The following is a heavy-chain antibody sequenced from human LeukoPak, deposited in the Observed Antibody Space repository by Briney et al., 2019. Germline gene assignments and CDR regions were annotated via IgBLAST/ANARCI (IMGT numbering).Heavy chain of an antibody. V-gene: IGHV3-7*01. Sequence: PGGSLRLSCAASGFTFSSYWMSWVRQAPGKGLEWVANIKQDGSEKYCVDSVKGRFTISRDNAKNSLYLQMNSLRAEDTAVYYCARDLTHSDFDYWGQGTLVTVSS. CDR3: ARDLTHSDFDY. D-gene: IGHD6-13*01. CDR1: GFTFSSYW. CDR2: IKQDGSEK. J-gene: IGHJ4*02.